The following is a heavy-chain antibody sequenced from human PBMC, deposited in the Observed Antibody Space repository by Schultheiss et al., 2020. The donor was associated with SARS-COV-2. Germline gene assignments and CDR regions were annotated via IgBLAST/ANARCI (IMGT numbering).Heavy chain of an antibody. CDR1: GGSISSYY. CDR3: ARASYSGYSSGWYSV. V-gene: IGHV4-4*07. CDR2: IYTSGST. Sequence: SQTLSLTFTVSGGSISSYYWSWIRQPAGKGLEWIGRIYTSGSTNYNPSLKSRVTMSVDTSKNQFSLKLSSVTAADTAVYYCARASYSGYSSGWYSVWGQGTLVTVSS. J-gene: IGHJ4*02. D-gene: IGHD6-19*01.